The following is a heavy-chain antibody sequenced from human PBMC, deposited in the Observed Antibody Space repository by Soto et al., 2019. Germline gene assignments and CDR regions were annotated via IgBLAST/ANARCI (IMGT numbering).Heavy chain of an antibody. Sequence: EVQLVESGGGLVQPGESLRLSCAASGFTFSYYWMHWVRQAPGKGLVWVARIHSDGSSTTYADSVKGRFTISRDNARNTLYRQMNSLSAEDTAVYYCARGDRGAFDLWGQGTVVTVSS. V-gene: IGHV3-74*01. CDR3: ARGDRGAFDL. D-gene: IGHD1-26*01. CDR1: GFTFSYYW. CDR2: IHSDGSST. J-gene: IGHJ3*01.